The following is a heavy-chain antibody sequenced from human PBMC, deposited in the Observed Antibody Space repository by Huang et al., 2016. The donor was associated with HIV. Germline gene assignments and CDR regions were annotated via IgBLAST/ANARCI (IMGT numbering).Heavy chain of an antibody. CDR2: IFPDDSDT. J-gene: IGHJ4*02. CDR1: GYSFSSYW. V-gene: IGHV5-51*01. D-gene: IGHD6-6*01. Sequence: VQLVQSGAEVKKHGESLKISCKGSGYSFSSYWIAWVRQMPGKGVEWMGFIFPDDSDTTYRPSFEGQVTISADKSIGTAYLQWSSLKASDTAMYYCARRFSSSSGYFDYWGQGSLVTVSS. CDR3: ARRFSSSSGYFDY.